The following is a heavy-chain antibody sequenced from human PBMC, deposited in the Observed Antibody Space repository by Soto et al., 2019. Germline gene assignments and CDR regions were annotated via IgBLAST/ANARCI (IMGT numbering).Heavy chain of an antibody. CDR1: GGSISSSSYY. CDR3: ASSFPDRGCSGGSCYSFDY. J-gene: IGHJ4*02. Sequence: QLQLQESGPGLVKPSETLSLTCTVSGGSISSSSYYWGWIRQPPGKGLEWSGSIYYSGSTYYNPSLKSRVTISVDTSKNQFSLKLSSVTAADTAVYYCASSFPDRGCSGGSCYSFDYWGQGTLVTVSS. D-gene: IGHD2-15*01. V-gene: IGHV4-39*01. CDR2: IYYSGST.